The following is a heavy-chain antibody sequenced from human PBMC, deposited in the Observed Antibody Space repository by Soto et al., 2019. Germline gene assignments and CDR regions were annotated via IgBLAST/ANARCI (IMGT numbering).Heavy chain of an antibody. CDR3: ARGPPRHHYYYYDYMDV. Sequence: QVQLVQSGAEVKKPGASVKVSCKASGYTFTSYGISWVRQAPGQGLEWMGWISAYHANTNYAQKLQGRVTMTTDTSTSTAYMELRSLRSDDTAVYYCARGPPRHHYYYYDYMDVWGKGTTVTVSS. J-gene: IGHJ6*03. CDR1: GYTFTSYG. V-gene: IGHV1-18*01. CDR2: ISAYHANT.